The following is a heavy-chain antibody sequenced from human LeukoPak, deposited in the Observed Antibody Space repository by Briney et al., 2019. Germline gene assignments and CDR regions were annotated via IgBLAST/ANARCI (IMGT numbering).Heavy chain of an antibody. Sequence: PGGSLRLSCAASGFTFSSYAMSWVRQAPGKGLEWVSAISGSGGSTYYADSVKGRFTISRDNSKNTLYLQMNSLRAEDTAVYYCAKYIVVVPAATEDAFDIWGQGTMVTVSS. J-gene: IGHJ3*02. D-gene: IGHD2-2*01. CDR3: AKYIVVVPAATEDAFDI. CDR2: ISGSGGST. CDR1: GFTFSSYA. V-gene: IGHV3-23*01.